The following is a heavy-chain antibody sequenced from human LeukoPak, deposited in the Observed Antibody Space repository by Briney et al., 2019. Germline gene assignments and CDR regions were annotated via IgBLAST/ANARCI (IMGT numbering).Heavy chain of an antibody. V-gene: IGHV3-33*06. Sequence: GGSLRLSCAASGFTFSSFGMHWVRPAPGKGLGGVALIWDDGSNNYYADSVKGRFTISRDNSKNTLYLQMNSLRAEDTAVYYCAKDHSTHYYGSGTYGPRGYSDYWGQGTLVTVSS. CDR2: IWDDGSNN. CDR3: AKDHSTHYYGSGTYGPRGYSDY. CDR1: GFTFSSFG. J-gene: IGHJ4*02. D-gene: IGHD3-10*01.